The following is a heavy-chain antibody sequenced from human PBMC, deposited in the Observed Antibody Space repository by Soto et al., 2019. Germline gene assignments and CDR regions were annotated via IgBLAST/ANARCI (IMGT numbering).Heavy chain of an antibody. Sequence: QVQLVQSGAEVKKPGASVKVSCKASGYTFTSKVTTWCHQALDQGLNGMGWMNPNSGNTGYAQKFQGRVTMTRNTSISTAYMELSSLRSEDTAVYYCARAPLYYRPAYWFDPWGQGTLVTVSS. J-gene: IGHJ5*02. CDR3: ARAPLYYRPAYWFDP. CDR2: MNPNSGNT. V-gene: IGHV1-8*01. CDR1: GYTFTSKV. D-gene: IGHD3-10*01.